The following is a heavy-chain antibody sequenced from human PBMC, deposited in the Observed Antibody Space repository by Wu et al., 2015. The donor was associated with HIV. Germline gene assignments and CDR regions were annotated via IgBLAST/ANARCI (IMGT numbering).Heavy chain of an antibody. V-gene: IGHV1-8*02. CDR2: MDPKSGSA. CDR3: ARVGVLLTSVLTDIPH. Sequence: QVQLMQSGTVVQKPGTSVRVSCRVSGYRFTSFNINWIRQVHGRGLEWMGWMDPKSGSAAFGRNFQGRVSMTRNNSISTAYMELSRVTSDDTAIYYCARVGVLLTSVLTDIPHWAEGTRVVVSS. CDR1: GYRFTSFN. J-gene: IGHJ1*01. D-gene: IGHD2-21*02.